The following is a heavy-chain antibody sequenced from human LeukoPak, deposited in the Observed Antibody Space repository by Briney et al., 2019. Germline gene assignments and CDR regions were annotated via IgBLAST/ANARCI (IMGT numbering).Heavy chain of an antibody. CDR2: INHSGST. CDR3: ARLRLPLSVTTPRINWYFDL. Sequence: PSETLSLTCAVYGGSFSGYYWSWIRQPPGKGLEWIGEINHSGSTNYNPSLKSRVTISVDTSKNQFSLNLSSVTAADTAVYYCARLRLPLSVTTPRINWYFDLWGRGTLVTVSS. CDR1: GGSFSGYY. D-gene: IGHD4-17*01. V-gene: IGHV4-34*01. J-gene: IGHJ2*01.